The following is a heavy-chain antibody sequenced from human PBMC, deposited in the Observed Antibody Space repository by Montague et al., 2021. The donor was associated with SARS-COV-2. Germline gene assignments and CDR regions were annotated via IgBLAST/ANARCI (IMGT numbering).Heavy chain of an antibody. Sequence: SETLSLTCAVYGGSFSGYWWTWILQSPGKGLEWIVGINDSGTTKHNPPLKSRVNISADTSKNQLSLHLTSVTVADTAAYYCARGPSGYWGQGTLVTVSS. CDR1: GGSFSGYW. V-gene: IGHV4-34*01. D-gene: IGHD3-10*01. CDR3: ARGPSGY. CDR2: INDSGTT. J-gene: IGHJ4*02.